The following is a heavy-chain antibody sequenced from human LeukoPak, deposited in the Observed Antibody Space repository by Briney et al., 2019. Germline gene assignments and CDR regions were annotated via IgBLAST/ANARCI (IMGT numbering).Heavy chain of an antibody. CDR2: VSYDGTNE. D-gene: IGHD2-8*01. CDR3: AKDWANGDYIDH. J-gene: IGHJ4*02. Sequence: PGGSLRLSCAASGFTFSDYGMHWVRQAPGKGLEWVAVVSYDGTNEKYADPVKGRFTISRDNSKNTLSLPMNSLRADDTAVYYCAKDWANGDYIDHWGQGTLVTVSS. CDR1: GFTFSDYG. V-gene: IGHV3-30*18.